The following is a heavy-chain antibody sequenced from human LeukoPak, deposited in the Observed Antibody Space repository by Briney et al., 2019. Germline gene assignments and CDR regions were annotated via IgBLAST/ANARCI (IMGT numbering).Heavy chain of an antibody. J-gene: IGHJ4*02. Sequence: GGSLRLSCAASGFTFRSYWMHWVRQAPGKGLVWVSHIHSDGSSTSYADSVQGRLTISRDNAKNTLYLQMNSLRAEDTAVYYCARHNYGYDYWGQRTLVTVSS. CDR3: ARHNYGYDY. V-gene: IGHV3-74*01. CDR2: IHSDGSST. D-gene: IGHD3-10*01. CDR1: GFTFRSYW.